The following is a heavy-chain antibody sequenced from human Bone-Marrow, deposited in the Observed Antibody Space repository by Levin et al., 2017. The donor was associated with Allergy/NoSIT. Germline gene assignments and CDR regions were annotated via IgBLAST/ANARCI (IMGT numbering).Heavy chain of an antibody. CDR3: AKGSTVIQSDVDLLDI. D-gene: IGHD2-21*01. CDR2: LNPKSADT. J-gene: IGHJ3*02. CDR1: GYTFSAFY. V-gene: IGHV1-2*06. Sequence: GESLKISCEAFGYTFSAFYLHWVRQAPGRGLEWVGRLNPKSADTNFAPKFQGRVTMTGDSSVKTAYMELSALTSDDTALYYCAKGSTVIQSDVDLLDIWGQGTMVIVSS.